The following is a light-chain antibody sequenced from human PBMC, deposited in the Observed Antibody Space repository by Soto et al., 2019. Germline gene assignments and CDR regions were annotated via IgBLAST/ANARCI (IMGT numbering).Light chain of an antibody. Sequence: QSALTQPPSASGSPGQSVTISCTGTSSDVGGYNYVSWYQQHPGKAPKLMIYEVSKRPSGVPDRFSGSKSGNTASLTVSGLQAEDEDDYYCSSYAGSKNLLFGGGTKLTVL. V-gene: IGLV2-8*01. CDR1: SSDVGGYNY. CDR3: SSYAGSKNLL. J-gene: IGLJ2*01. CDR2: EVS.